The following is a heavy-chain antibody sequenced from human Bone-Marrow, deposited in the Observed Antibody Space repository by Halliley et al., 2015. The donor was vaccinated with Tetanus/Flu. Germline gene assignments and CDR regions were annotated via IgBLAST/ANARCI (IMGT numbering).Heavy chain of an antibody. CDR2: ISPYNGAT. J-gene: IGHJ5*02. D-gene: IGHD6-19*01. CDR1: GYTFTSYG. V-gene: IGHV1-18*04. Sequence: QLVQSGGEVKKPGASVRVSCKASGYTFTSYGINWVRQAPGQGLEWMGWISPYNGATNYAQNFQDRVTMTTDTSTNSASMDLRSLTSDDTAVYYCARDRRGASVAGSPGNSFDPWGQGTLVTVSS. CDR3: ARDRRGASVAGSPGNSFDP.